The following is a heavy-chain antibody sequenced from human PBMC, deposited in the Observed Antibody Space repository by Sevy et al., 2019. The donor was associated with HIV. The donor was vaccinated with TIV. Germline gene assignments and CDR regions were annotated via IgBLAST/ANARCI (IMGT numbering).Heavy chain of an antibody. J-gene: IGHJ4*02. V-gene: IGHV3-23*01. CDR3: AKSFGLVYFDS. CDR2: ISGSGGST. Sequence: GGSLRLSCAASGFTFSSSAMSWVRQAPGKGLEWVSGISGSGGSTYYADSVKGRFTISRDNSKNTLFLQMNSLRAQDTAIYYCAKSFGLVYFDSWGQGTLVTVSS. D-gene: IGHD3-16*01. CDR1: GFTFSSSA.